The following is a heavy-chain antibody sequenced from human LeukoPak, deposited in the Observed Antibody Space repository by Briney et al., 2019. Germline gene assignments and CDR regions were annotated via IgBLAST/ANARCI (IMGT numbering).Heavy chain of an antibody. CDR3: ARGGYSYGDYYYGMDV. CDR2: INPSGGST. Sequence: GASVKVSCEASGYTFTSYYMHWVRQAPGQGLEWMGIINPSGGSTSYAQKFQGRVTMTRDTSTSTVYMELSSLRSEDTAVYYCARGGYSYGDYYYGMDVWGQGTTVTVSS. D-gene: IGHD5-18*01. CDR1: GYTFTSYY. V-gene: IGHV1-46*01. J-gene: IGHJ6*02.